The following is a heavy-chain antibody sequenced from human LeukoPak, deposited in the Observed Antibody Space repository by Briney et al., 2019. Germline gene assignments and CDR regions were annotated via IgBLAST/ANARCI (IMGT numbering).Heavy chain of an antibody. CDR1: GFTFSSYA. CDR2: ISYDGSNK. J-gene: IGHJ4*02. D-gene: IGHD5/OR15-5a*01. CDR3: AREVSGFNY. V-gene: IGHV3-30*04. Sequence: GGSLRLSCAASGFTFSSYAMHWVRQAPGKGLEGVAVISYDGSNKYYADSVKGRFTISRDNSKNTLYLQMNSLRAEDTAVYYCAREVSGFNYWGQGTLVTVSS.